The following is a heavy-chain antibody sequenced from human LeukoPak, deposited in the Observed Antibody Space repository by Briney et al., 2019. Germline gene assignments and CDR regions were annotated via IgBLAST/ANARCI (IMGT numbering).Heavy chain of an antibody. CDR1: GITFRSYG. Sequence: GGSLRLSCAASGITFRSYGMHWVRQAPGKGLEWVAVISYDGSHKYYADSVKGRFSISRDNSKNTLYLQMDSLRADDTAVYYCAKGARGDTVTSIVGLNWFDPWGQGTLVTVSP. D-gene: IGHD4-17*01. CDR2: ISYDGSHK. J-gene: IGHJ5*02. CDR3: AKGARGDTVTSIVGLNWFDP. V-gene: IGHV3-30*18.